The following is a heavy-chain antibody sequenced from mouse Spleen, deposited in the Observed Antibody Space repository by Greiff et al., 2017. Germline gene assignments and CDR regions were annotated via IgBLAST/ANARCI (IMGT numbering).Heavy chain of an antibody. V-gene: IGHV1-15*01. D-gene: IGHD4-1*01. J-gene: IGHJ2*01. CDR2: IDPETGGT. CDR1: GYTFTDYE. Sequence: QVQLQQSGAELVRPGASVTLSCKASGYTFTDYEMHWVKQTPVHGLEWIGAIDPETGGTAYNQKFKGKAILTADKSSSTAYMELRSLTSEDSAVYYCTTLANWDVVDYWGQGTTLTVSS. CDR3: TTLANWDVVDY.